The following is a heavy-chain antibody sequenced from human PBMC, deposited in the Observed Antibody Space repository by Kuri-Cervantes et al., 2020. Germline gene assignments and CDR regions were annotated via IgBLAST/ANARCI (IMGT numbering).Heavy chain of an antibody. Sequence: SETLSLTCAVSGGSISSGCYSWSWIRQPPGKGLEWIGYIYHSGSTYYNPSLKSRVTISVDRSKNQFSLKLSSVTAADTAVYYCARALSSGYYYVPTEDAFDIWGQGTMVTVSS. D-gene: IGHD3-22*01. J-gene: IGHJ3*02. CDR3: ARALSSGYYYVPTEDAFDI. V-gene: IGHV4-30-2*01. CDR2: IYHSGST. CDR1: GGSISSGCYS.